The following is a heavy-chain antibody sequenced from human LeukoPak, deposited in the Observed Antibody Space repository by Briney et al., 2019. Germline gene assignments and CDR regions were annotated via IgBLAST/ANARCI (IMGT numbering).Heavy chain of an antibody. J-gene: IGHJ4*02. D-gene: IGHD6-19*01. CDR3: AKETTVAGFYPYFDY. V-gene: IGHV3-30*18. CDR2: ISYDGSNK. Sequence: GRSLRLSCAASGFTFSSYGMHWVRQAPGKGLEWVAVISYDGSNKYYADSVKGRFTISRDNSKNTLYLQMSSLRAEDTAVYYCAKETTVAGFYPYFDYWGQGTLVTVSS. CDR1: GFTFSSYG.